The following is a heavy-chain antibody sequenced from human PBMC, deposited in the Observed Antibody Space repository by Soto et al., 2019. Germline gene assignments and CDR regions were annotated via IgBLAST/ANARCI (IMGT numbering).Heavy chain of an antibody. Sequence: ASVKVSFKASGYTFTRYGISWVRQAPGQGLEWMGWISAYNGNTNYAQKLQGRVTMTTDTSTSTAYMELRSLRSDDTAVYYCARDKRIAAAGPFDYWGQGTLVTV. CDR2: ISAYNGNT. J-gene: IGHJ4*02. D-gene: IGHD6-13*01. CDR1: GYTFTRYG. V-gene: IGHV1-18*01. CDR3: ARDKRIAAAGPFDY.